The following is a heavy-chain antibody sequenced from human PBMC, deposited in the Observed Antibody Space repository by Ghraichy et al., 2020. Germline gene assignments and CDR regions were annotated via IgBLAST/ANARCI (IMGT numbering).Heavy chain of an antibody. CDR1: GFTFSSYA. CDR3: AKTSNGSYQEDYFDY. J-gene: IGHJ4*02. D-gene: IGHD1-26*01. Sequence: GESLNISCAASGFTFSSYAMSWVRQAPGKGLEWVSTISGSGGRTYYADSVKGRFTISRDNSKNTLFLQMNSQRAEDTAVYYCAKTSNGSYQEDYFDYWGQGTLVTVSS. V-gene: IGHV3-23*01. CDR2: ISGSGGRT.